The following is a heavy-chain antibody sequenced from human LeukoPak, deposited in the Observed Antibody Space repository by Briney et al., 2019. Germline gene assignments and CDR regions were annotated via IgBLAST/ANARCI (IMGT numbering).Heavy chain of an antibody. Sequence: GGSLRLSCAASGFTFSSYAMHWVRQAPGKGLEWVAVISYDGSNKYYADSVKGRFTISRDNSKNTLYLQMNSLRAEDTAVYYCARVRAEWSLRAGYFDYWGQGTLVTVPS. CDR2: ISYDGSNK. J-gene: IGHJ4*02. CDR3: ARVRAEWSLRAGYFDY. V-gene: IGHV3-30-3*01. D-gene: IGHD3-3*01. CDR1: GFTFSSYA.